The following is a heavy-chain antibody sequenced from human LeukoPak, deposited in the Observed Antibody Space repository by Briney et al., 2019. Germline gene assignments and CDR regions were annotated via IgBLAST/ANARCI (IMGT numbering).Heavy chain of an antibody. Sequence: SETLSLTCTVSGDSISSISYYWGWIRQPPGKGLEWIGNLYYSGSTYYNPSLKSRVTISVDTSKNQFSLKLSSVTAADTAVYYCARDQNSSGYLGAFDIWGQGTMVTVSS. V-gene: IGHV4-39*07. J-gene: IGHJ3*02. D-gene: IGHD3-22*01. CDR1: GDSISSISYY. CDR3: ARDQNSSGYLGAFDI. CDR2: LYYSGST.